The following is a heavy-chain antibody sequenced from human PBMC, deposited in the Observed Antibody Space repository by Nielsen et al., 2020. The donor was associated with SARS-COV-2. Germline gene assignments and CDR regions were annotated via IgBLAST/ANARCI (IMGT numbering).Heavy chain of an antibody. CDR1: GGSLTEHD. J-gene: IGHJ6*02. CDR2: ILHSGFT. D-gene: IGHD4-17*01. V-gene: IGHV4-34*01. CDR3: ARGRDTTTNSYLDV. Sequence: ESLRLSCAISGGSLTEHDWNWIRQPPGRGLEWLGEILHSGFTNNNPSLTTRLIISSDKSKNQFSLRLRSVTAADTAIYYCARGRDTTTNSYLDVWGQGTTVTVSS.